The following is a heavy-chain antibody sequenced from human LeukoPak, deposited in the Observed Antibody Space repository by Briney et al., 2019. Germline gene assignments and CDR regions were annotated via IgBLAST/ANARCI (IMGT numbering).Heavy chain of an antibody. CDR1: GYTFTSYG. CDR3: ARASYDFWSGYYSGGLDY. D-gene: IGHD3-3*01. Sequence: ASVKVSCKASGYTFTSYGISWVRQAPGQGLEWMGGIIPIFGTANYAQKFQGRVTITADESTSTAYMELSSLRAEDTAVYYCARASYDFWSGYYSGGLDYWGQGTLVTVSS. CDR2: IIPIFGTA. V-gene: IGHV1-69*13. J-gene: IGHJ4*02.